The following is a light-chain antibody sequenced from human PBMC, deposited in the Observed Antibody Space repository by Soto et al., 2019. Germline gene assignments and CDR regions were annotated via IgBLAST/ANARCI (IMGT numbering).Light chain of an antibody. CDR1: QGISSY. CDR2: AAS. CDR3: QQYYSYPRT. V-gene: IGKV1-8*01. J-gene: IGKJ1*01. Sequence: AIRMTQSPSSFSASTGDRVTITCRASQGISSYLAWYQQKPGKAPKLLIYAASTLQSGVPSRFSGSGSGPDFTLTISCLQSEDFATYYCQQYYSYPRTFGQGTKVVIK.